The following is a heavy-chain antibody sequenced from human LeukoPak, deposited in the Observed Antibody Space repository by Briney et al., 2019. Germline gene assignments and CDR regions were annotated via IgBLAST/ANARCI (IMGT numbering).Heavy chain of an antibody. J-gene: IGHJ4*02. CDR1: GYTFTGYY. V-gene: IGHV1-2*02. CDR3: ARDPQIAAACRY. Sequence: ASVEVSCKASGYTFTGYYMHWVRQAPGQGLEWMGWINPNSGGTNYAQKFQGRVTMTRDTSISTAYMELSRLRSDDTTVYYCARDPQIAAACRYWGQGTLVTVSS. CDR2: INPNSGGT. D-gene: IGHD6-13*01.